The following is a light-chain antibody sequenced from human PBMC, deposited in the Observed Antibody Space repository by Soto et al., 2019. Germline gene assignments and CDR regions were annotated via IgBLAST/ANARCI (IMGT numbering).Light chain of an antibody. CDR1: SSDVGGYDY. Sequence: QSLLTQPASVSGSPGQSITISCTETSSDVGGYDYVSWYQHHPGKAPKLMIFEVNNRPSEVSNRFSGSKSGNTASLTISGLQVEDEADYYCTSYAISSPYVFGTGTKVTVL. CDR2: EVN. CDR3: TSYAISSPYV. V-gene: IGLV2-14*01. J-gene: IGLJ1*01.